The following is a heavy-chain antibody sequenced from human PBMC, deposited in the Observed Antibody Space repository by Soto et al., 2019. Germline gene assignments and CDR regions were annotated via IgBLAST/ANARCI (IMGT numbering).Heavy chain of an antibody. J-gene: IGHJ4*02. V-gene: IGHV4-39*01. CDR2: IYYSGST. CDR1: GGSISSSSYY. D-gene: IGHD3-3*01. Sequence: QLQLQESGPGLVKPSETLSLTCTVSGGSISSSSYYWGWIRQPPGKGLEWIGSIYYSGSTYYNPSLKVRATISVDTPKNQSSRRLSSVTAAAAAFYYCAIPGGGEWDYWGKGTLSTVSS. CDR3: AIPGGGEWDY.